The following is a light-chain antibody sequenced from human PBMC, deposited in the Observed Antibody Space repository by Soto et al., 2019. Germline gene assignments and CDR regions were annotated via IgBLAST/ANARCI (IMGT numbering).Light chain of an antibody. J-gene: IGKJ5*01. CDR2: GAS. V-gene: IGKV3-15*01. CDR3: QQYNNLPPIT. CDR1: QSVRSN. Sequence: LGMTQSPATLSVSPGARATLSCRASQSVRSNLAWYQQKPGQSPRLLIYGASTRATGIPARFSGSGSGTEFTLTISSLQSEDFAVYYCQQYNNLPPITFGQGTRLEIK.